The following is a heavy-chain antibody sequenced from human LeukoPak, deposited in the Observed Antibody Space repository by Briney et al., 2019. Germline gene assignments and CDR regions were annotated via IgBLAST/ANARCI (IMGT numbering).Heavy chain of an antibody. CDR3: ARAPRAAGTRGERRRGAFDI. J-gene: IGHJ3*02. V-gene: IGHV4-34*01. CDR2: INHSGST. D-gene: IGHD1-1*01. CDR1: GGSFSGYY. Sequence: SETLSLTCAVYGGSFSGYYWSWIRQPPGKGLEWIGEINHSGSTNYNPSLTSRVTISVDTSKNQFSLKLSSVTAADTAVYYCARAPRAAGTRGERRRGAFDIWGQGTMVTVSS.